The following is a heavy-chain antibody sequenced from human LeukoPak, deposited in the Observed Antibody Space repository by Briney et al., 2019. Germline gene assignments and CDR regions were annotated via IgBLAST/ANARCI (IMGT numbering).Heavy chain of an antibody. Sequence: GGSLRLSCAASGFTVSSNYMSWVRQAPGKGLEWVSVIYSGGSTYYADSVKGRFTISRDNSKNTLYLQINSLRAEDTAVYYCAKAGAVVVVAAKYFDYWGQGTLVTVSS. CDR2: IYSGGST. CDR1: GFTVSSNY. J-gene: IGHJ4*02. D-gene: IGHD2-15*01. CDR3: AKAGAVVVVAAKYFDY. V-gene: IGHV3-53*01.